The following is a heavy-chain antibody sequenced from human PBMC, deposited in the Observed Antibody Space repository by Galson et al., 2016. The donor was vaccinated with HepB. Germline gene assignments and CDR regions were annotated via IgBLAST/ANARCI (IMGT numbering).Heavy chain of an antibody. Sequence: SLRLSCAASGFTFNSYGMTWVRQAPGRGLEVVSSISRSGDSTDYADSVKGRFTISRDNSKNTLSLQMNSLRAEDTAVYYCVQGSTAPAVWGRGTTVTVSP. J-gene: IGHJ6*04. CDR2: ISRSGDST. D-gene: IGHD1-26*01. V-gene: IGHV3-23*01. CDR3: VQGSTAPAV. CDR1: GFTFNSYG.